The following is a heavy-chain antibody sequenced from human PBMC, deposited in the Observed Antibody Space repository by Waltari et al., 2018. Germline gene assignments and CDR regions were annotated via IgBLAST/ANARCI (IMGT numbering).Heavy chain of an antibody. J-gene: IGHJ3*02. CDR1: GFTFSSYW. V-gene: IGHV3-74*01. D-gene: IGHD4-17*01. CDR3: ASYMTTVPLRAFDI. Sequence: EVQLVESGGGLVQPGGSLRLSCAASGFTFSSYWMHWVRQAPGKGLVWVSRINSDGSSTSYADSVKGRFTISRDNAKNTLDLQMNSRRAEDTAVYYCASYMTTVPLRAFDIWGQGTMVTVSS. CDR2: INSDGSST.